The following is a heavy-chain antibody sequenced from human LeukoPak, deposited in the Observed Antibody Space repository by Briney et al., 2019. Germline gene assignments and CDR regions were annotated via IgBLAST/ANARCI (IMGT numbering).Heavy chain of an antibody. CDR1: GGTFSSYT. J-gene: IGHJ4*02. CDR2: IIPILGIA. V-gene: IGHV1-69*04. D-gene: IGHD3-3*01. Sequence: ASVKVSCKASGGTFSSYTISWVRQAPGQGLEWMGRIIPILGIANYAQKFQGRVTITADKSTSTAYMELSSLRSEDTAVYHCARETKDDFWSGYPFDYWGQGTLVTVSS. CDR3: ARETKDDFWSGYPFDY.